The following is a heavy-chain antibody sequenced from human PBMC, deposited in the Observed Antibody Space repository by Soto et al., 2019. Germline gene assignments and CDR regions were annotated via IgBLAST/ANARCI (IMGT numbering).Heavy chain of an antibody. Sequence: GGSLRLSGAASGFNFSNHWMHWVRQRPGEGLVWVSRITSDGKSKAYADSVKGRFTISRDNAKNSLYLQMNSLRAEDTAVYYCARLEISEGFDYWGQGTLVTVSS. CDR2: ITSDGKSK. CDR1: GFNFSNHW. D-gene: IGHD3-3*01. V-gene: IGHV3-74*01. J-gene: IGHJ4*02. CDR3: ARLEISEGFDY.